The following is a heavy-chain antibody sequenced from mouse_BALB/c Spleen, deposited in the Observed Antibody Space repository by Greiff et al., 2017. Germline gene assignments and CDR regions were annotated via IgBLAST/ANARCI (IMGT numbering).Heavy chain of an antibody. CDR2: IYPGDGDT. CDR3: AGMGGNYLYAMDY. J-gene: IGHJ4*01. Sequence: QVQLKESGAELVRPGSSVKISCKASGYAFSSYWMNWVKQRPGQGLEWIGQIYPGDGDTNYNGKFKGKATLTADKSSSTAYMQLSSLTSEDSAVYFCAGMGGNYLYAMDYWGQGTSVTVSS. CDR1: GYAFSSYW. V-gene: IGHV1-80*01. D-gene: IGHD2-1*01.